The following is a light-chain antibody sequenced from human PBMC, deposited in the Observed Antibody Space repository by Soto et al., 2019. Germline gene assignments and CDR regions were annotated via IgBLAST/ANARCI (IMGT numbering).Light chain of an antibody. V-gene: IGKV3-20*01. CDR2: GAS. CDR3: QQYTGSTWT. Sequence: EIVLTHSPATLSVSPLERATLSCGSSQTVTRTYLAWHQQKPGQTPRLLVYGASSRATGIPDRFSGSGSGTDFTLTISRLEPEDFAVYYCQQYTGSTWTFGQGTKVDIK. J-gene: IGKJ1*01. CDR1: QTVTRTY.